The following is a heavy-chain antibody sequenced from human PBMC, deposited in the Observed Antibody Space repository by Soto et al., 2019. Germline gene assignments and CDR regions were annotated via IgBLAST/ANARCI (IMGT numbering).Heavy chain of an antibody. Sequence: QVQLVQSGAEVKKPGASVKVSCKASGYTFTGYYMHWVRQAPGQGLEWMGWINPNSGGTNYAQKFQEWVPLTXDXAISTAYMELSRLRSDDTAVYCCARASGYYPYGMDVWGQGTTVTVSS. V-gene: IGHV1-2*04. J-gene: IGHJ6*02. D-gene: IGHD3-3*01. CDR2: INPNSGGT. CDR3: ARASGYYPYGMDV. CDR1: GYTFTGYY.